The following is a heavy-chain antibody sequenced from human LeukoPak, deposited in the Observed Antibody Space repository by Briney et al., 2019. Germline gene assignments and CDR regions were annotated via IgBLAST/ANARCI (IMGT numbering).Heavy chain of an antibody. CDR2: ISSSGSTI. Sequence: GGSLRLSCAASGFTFSDYYMSWIRQAPGRGLEWVSYISSSGSTIYYADSVKGRFTISRDNAKNSLYLQMNSLRAEDTAVYYCARAAPYGSGSLDYWGQGTLVTVSS. CDR1: GFTFSDYY. D-gene: IGHD3-10*01. CDR3: ARAAPYGSGSLDY. V-gene: IGHV3-11*01. J-gene: IGHJ4*02.